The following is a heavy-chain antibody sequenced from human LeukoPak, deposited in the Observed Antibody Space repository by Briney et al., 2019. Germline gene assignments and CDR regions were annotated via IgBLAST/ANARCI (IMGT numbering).Heavy chain of an antibody. CDR1: GFTFSSYA. J-gene: IGHJ3*02. D-gene: IGHD1-26*01. CDR2: ISGSGGST. Sequence: AGGSLRLSCAASGFTFSSYAMSWVRQAPGKGLEWVSAISGSGGSTYYADSVKGRFTISRDNSKNTLYLQMNSLRAEDTAVYYCAKGSGSPDAFDIWGQGTMVTVSS. V-gene: IGHV3-23*01. CDR3: AKGSGSPDAFDI.